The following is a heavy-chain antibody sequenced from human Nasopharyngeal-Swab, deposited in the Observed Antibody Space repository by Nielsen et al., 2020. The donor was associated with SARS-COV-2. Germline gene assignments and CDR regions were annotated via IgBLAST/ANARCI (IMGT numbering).Heavy chain of an antibody. CDR3: ARYSGSYYWFDP. D-gene: IGHD1-26*01. Sequence: SETLSLTCSVSGDSIISCYWSWIRQPPGKGLEWIGYIYYSGSTNYNPSLKSRVTISVDTSKNQFSLKLSSVTAADTAVYYCARYSGSYYWFDPWGQGTLVTVSS. J-gene: IGHJ5*02. CDR2: IYYSGST. CDR1: GDSIISCY. V-gene: IGHV4-59*01.